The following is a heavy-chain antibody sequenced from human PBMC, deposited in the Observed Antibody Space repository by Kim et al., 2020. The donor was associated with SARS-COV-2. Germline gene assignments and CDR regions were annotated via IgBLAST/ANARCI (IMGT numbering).Heavy chain of an antibody. J-gene: IGHJ4*02. Sequence: SVKVSCKASGGTFSSYAISWVRQAPGQGLEWMGGIIPIFGTANYAQKFQGRVTITADESTSTAYMELSSLRSEDTAVYYCATELTGSGRTRGWGQGTLVTVSS. CDR2: IIPIFGTA. V-gene: IGHV1-69*13. D-gene: IGHD1-20*01. CDR1: GGTFSSYA. CDR3: ATELTGSGRTRG.